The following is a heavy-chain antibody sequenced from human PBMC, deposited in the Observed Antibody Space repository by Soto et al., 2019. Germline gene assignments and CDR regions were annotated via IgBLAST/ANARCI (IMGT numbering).Heavy chain of an antibody. J-gene: IGHJ4*02. CDR2: IIPIFGTA. V-gene: IGHV1-69*01. CDR3: ARDHPGYYDSSGYPTDY. Sequence: QVQLVQSGAEVKKPGSSVKVSCKASGGTFSSYAISWVRQAPGQGLEWMGGIIPIFGTANYAQKFQGRVTLTADESTSTAYMELSSLRSEDTAVYYCARDHPGYYDSSGYPTDYWGQGTLVTVSS. CDR1: GGTFSSYA. D-gene: IGHD3-22*01.